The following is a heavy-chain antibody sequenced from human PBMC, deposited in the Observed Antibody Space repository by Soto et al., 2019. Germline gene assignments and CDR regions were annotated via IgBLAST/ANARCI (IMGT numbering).Heavy chain of an antibody. D-gene: IGHD3-10*01. CDR2: ISYDGSNK. V-gene: IGHV3-30*18. Sequence: LRLSCAASGFTFSSYGMHWVRQAPGKGLEWVAVISYDGSNKYYADSVKGRFTISRDNSKNTLYLQMNSLRAEDTAVYYCAKDIYGSGSYYTGDYWGQGTLVTVSS. CDR3: AKDIYGSGSYYTGDY. J-gene: IGHJ4*02. CDR1: GFTFSSYG.